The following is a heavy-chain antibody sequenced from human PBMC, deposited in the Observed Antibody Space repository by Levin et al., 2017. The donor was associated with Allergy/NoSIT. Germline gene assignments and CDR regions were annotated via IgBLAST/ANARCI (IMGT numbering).Heavy chain of an antibody. Sequence: GGSLRLSCAASGFSFSSYAMSWVRQAPGKGLEWVSVISGSGGSTNYGDSVKGRFTISRDNSKNTLYLQMNSLRAEDTAVYYCAKRRGIDTYYSTEDYWGQGTLVTVSS. CDR2: ISGSGGST. CDR1: GFSFSSYA. D-gene: IGHD3-22*01. V-gene: IGHV3-23*01. J-gene: IGHJ4*02. CDR3: AKRRGIDTYYSTEDY.